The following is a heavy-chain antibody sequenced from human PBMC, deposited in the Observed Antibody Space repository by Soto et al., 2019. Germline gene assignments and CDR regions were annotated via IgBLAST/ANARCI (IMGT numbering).Heavy chain of an antibody. CDR1: GFPFSSYG. V-gene: IGHV3-33*03. Sequence: GGSLRLSCAASGFPFSSYGMHWVRQAPGKGLDWVGVIWYDGSSKDYAESVKGGLTISRDNSKNMLYLQMHSLRADDTAVYYCASSIDWGQGTLPTVS. CDR3: ASSID. J-gene: IGHJ4*02. CDR2: IWYDGSSK.